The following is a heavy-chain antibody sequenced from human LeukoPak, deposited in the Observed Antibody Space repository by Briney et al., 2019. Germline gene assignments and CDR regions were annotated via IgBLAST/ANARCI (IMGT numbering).Heavy chain of an antibody. V-gene: IGHV4-59*01. CDR1: GGSISGDY. CDR2: IYYSGST. CDR3: ARTNHDVFDI. J-gene: IGHJ3*02. Sequence: PSATLSLTCTVSGGSISGDYWSWVRQPPGKGLEWIGYIYYSGSTNYNPSLKSRVTISVDTSKNQFSLNLNSVTAADTAVYYCARTNHDVFDIWGQGTMVTVSS. D-gene: IGHD1-14*01.